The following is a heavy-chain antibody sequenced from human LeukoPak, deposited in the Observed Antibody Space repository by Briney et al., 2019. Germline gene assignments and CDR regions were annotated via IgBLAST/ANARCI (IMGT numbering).Heavy chain of an antibody. CDR3: AKPNYDSSGYYRDY. J-gene: IGHJ4*02. CDR1: GFTFSNYH. Sequence: GGSLRLSCAASGFTFSNYHMSWVRQAPGKGLEWVSAISVSGGTTYYADSVRGRFTISRDNSKNTLDLQMNSLRAEDTAVYYCAKPNYDSSGYYRDYWGQGTLVTVSS. V-gene: IGHV3-23*01. D-gene: IGHD3-22*01. CDR2: ISVSGGTT.